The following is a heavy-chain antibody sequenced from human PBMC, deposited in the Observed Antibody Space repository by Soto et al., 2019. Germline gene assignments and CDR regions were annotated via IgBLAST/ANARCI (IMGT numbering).Heavy chain of an antibody. CDR1: GGSISSGRFC. D-gene: IGHD3-16*02. J-gene: IGHJ4*02. CDR3: ARVRLGDLPSKCYDY. Sequence: SETLSLTCSVSGGSISSGRFCWGWIRRPPGKGLEWVGSICNSGITFYNPSPRSRGTISVDSSKNQFSLKLTSVTAADTAMYYCARVRLGDLPSKCYDYWGQGALVTVSS. V-gene: IGHV4-39*01. CDR2: ICNSGIT.